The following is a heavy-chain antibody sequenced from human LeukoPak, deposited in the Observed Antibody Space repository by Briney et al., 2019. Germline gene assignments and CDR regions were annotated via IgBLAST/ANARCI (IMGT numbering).Heavy chain of an antibody. CDR3: ARKSASGNYPLDY. V-gene: IGHV3-23*01. CDR2: ISADSATT. J-gene: IGHJ4*02. CDR1: GSNFGSYS. D-gene: IGHD3-10*01. Sequence: GGSLRLSCAASGSNFGSYSMTWVRQAPGKGLEWVSVISADSATTFYADSVKGRFTISRDNAKNTVFLQMSSLRAEDTALYYCARKSASGNYPLDYWGQGTLVTVSS.